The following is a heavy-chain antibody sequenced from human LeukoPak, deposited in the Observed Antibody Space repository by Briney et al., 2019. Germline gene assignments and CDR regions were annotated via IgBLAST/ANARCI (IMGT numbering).Heavy chain of an antibody. CDR3: ARGTGADTAREGETTYYFDY. D-gene: IGHD5-18*01. V-gene: IGHV4-34*01. J-gene: IGHJ4*02. CDR2: INHSGST. CDR1: GGSFSGYY. Sequence: SETLSLTCAVYGGSFSGYYWSWIRQPPGKGLEWIGEINHSGSTNYNPSLKSRVTISVDTSKNQFSLKLSSVTAADTAVYYWARGTGADTAREGETTYYFDYWGQGTLVTVSS.